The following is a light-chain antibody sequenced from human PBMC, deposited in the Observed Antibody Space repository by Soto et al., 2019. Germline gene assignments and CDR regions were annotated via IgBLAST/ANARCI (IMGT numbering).Light chain of an antibody. J-gene: IGLJ2*01. CDR1: SYDIGAYDY. CDR3: SSFTTFSTLI. CDR2: DVT. Sequence: QSALSQPASVSGSLGQSITISCTGTSYDIGAYDYVSWFQQHPGKAPKIILYDVTNRPSGVSNRFSGSKSGNTASLTISGLQAEDEADYYCSSFTTFSTLIFGGGTKLTVL. V-gene: IGLV2-14*01.